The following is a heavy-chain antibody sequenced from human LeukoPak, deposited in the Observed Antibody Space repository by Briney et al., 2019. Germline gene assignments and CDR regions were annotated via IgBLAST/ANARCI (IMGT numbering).Heavy chain of an antibody. Sequence: GASVKVSCKASGYTFTSYDINWVRQATGQGLEWMGWMNPNSGNTGYAQKFQGRVTMTRNTSISTAYMELSSLRSEDTAVYYCARGHSLRGRKWLLLYYFDYWGQGTLVTVSS. CDR3: ARGHSLRGRKWLLLYYFDY. CDR2: MNPNSGNT. J-gene: IGHJ4*02. D-gene: IGHD3-22*01. CDR1: GYTFTSYD. V-gene: IGHV1-8*01.